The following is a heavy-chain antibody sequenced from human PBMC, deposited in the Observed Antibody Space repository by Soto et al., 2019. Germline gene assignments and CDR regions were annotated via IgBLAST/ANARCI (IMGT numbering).Heavy chain of an antibody. CDR2: MNPNSGNT. J-gene: IGHJ5*01. V-gene: IGHV1-8*01. D-gene: IGHD1-20*01. CDR3: ARSDGDNFNWLDS. CDR1: GYTFATYD. Sequence: QVQLVQSGAEVKTPGASVKVSCKASGYTFATYDINWLRQAPGQGLEWMGWMNPNSGNTGYAQKFQGRLTMTRDTALSVAHLELSSLRNEDTAVYYWARSDGDNFNWLDSWGQGTRVTVSA.